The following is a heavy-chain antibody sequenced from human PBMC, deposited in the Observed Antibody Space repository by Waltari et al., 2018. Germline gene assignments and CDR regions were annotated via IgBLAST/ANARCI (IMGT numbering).Heavy chain of an antibody. D-gene: IGHD3-22*01. CDR3: VRDQWFAFDI. J-gene: IGHJ3*02. V-gene: IGHV3-7*01. Sequence: EVQLVESGGGLVQPGGSLRLSCAASGFTLRNYWMSWVRQAPGKGPEGVANIRTDGMEEYYVDSVRGRFTISRDNAKNSLYLQMNILRPEDTAVYYCVRDQWFAFDIWGQGTMVTVSS. CDR1: GFTLRNYW. CDR2: IRTDGMEE.